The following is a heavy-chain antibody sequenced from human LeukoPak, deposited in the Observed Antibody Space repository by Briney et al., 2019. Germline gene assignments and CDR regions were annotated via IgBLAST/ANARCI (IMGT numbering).Heavy chain of an antibody. CDR3: ARPFHYYDSSGYYY. V-gene: IGHV4-59*08. CDR1: GGSISSYY. D-gene: IGHD3-22*01. J-gene: IGHJ4*02. Sequence: LETLSLTCTVSGGSISSYYWSWIRQPPGKGLEWIGYISYIESTSYNPSLKSRVTISVDTSKNQFSLKLSSVTAADTAVYYCARPFHYYDSSGYYYWGQGTLVTVSS. CDR2: ISYIEST.